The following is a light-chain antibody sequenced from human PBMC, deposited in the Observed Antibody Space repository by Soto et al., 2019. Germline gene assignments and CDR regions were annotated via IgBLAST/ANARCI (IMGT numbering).Light chain of an antibody. CDR2: DVS. CDR1: SSDVGGYEF. Sequence: QSVLTQPASVSGSPGQWITISCTGTSSDVGGYEFVSWYQQHPDNAPKLIIYDVSDRPSGESSRFSGSKSANTASLTISGLQAEDEADYYCSSYTSSGTYVFGTGTKVTVL. J-gene: IGLJ1*01. V-gene: IGLV2-14*01. CDR3: SSYTSSGTYV.